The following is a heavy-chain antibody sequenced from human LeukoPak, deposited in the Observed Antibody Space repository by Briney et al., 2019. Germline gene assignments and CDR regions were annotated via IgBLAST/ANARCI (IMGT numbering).Heavy chain of an antibody. CDR2: IYHSGST. D-gene: IGHD2-2*02. CDR3: ARAIQPDAFDI. V-gene: IGHV4-30-2*01. Sequence: SQTLSLTCTVSGGSISSGGYYWSWILQPPGKGLEWIGYIYHSGSTYYNPSLKSRVTISVDRSKNQFSLKLSSVTAADTAVYYCARAIQPDAFDIWGQGTMVTVSS. J-gene: IGHJ3*02. CDR1: GGSISSGGYY.